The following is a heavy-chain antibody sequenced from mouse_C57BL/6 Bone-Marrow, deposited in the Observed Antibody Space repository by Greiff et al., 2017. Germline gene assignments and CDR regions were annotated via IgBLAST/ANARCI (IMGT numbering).Heavy chain of an antibody. D-gene: IGHD2-4*01. V-gene: IGHV1-56*01. CDR1: GYTFTSHW. CDR2: IFPGSGST. CDR3: ARGYDYDVEFAY. J-gene: IGHJ3*01. Sequence: QVHVKQSGPELVRPGASVKISCTAPGYTFTSHWMQWVRQRPGPGLEWIGEIFPGSGSTYYNEKFKGKATLTVDTSSSTAYMQLSSLTSEDSAVYFCARGYDYDVEFAYWGQGTLVTVSA.